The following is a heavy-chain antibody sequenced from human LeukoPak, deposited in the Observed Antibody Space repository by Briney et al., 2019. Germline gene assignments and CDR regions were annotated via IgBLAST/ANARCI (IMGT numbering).Heavy chain of an antibody. J-gene: IGHJ4*02. Sequence: GESPKISCKGSGYIFTSYWITWVRQMPGKGLEWMGMIDPTDSYTNYSPSFQGHVTISTDKSNSTAYLQWSSLKASDTAIYYCARRGRSSSNFDFWGQGTLVTVSS. D-gene: IGHD6-6*01. V-gene: IGHV5-10-1*01. CDR1: GYIFTSYW. CDR2: IDPTDSYT. CDR3: ARRGRSSSNFDF.